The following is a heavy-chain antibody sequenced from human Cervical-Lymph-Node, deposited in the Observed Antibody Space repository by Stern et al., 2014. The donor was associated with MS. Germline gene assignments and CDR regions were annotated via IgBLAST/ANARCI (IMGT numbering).Heavy chain of an antibody. CDR1: GYTFSKNW. V-gene: IGHV5-51*03. CDR3: ARPPPRRSSNDPNFGLDV. J-gene: IGHJ6*02. CDR2: IYPGDSDT. Sequence: VQLVQSGAEVKKPRDSLKISCKGSGYTFSKNWIAWVRQMPGKGLEWMGIIYPGDSDTRYSPSFQGQVTMSADKFINTATLPRNSLKPPDPPIFYGARPPPRRSSNDPNFGLDVWGQGTTVTVSS. D-gene: IGHD6-6*01.